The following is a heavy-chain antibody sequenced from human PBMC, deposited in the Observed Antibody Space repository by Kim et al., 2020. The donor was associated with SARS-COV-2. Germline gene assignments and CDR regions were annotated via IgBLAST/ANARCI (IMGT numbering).Heavy chain of an antibody. J-gene: IGHJ6*02. CDR2: ISYDGSNK. D-gene: IGHD6-13*01. Sequence: GGSLRLSCAASGFTFSSYGMHWVRQAPGKGLEWVAVISYDGSNKYYADSVKGRFTISRDNSKNTLYLQMNSLRAEDTAVYYCAREGGYSSSWYDYYYYGMDVWGQGTTVTVSS. CDR1: GFTFSSYG. V-gene: IGHV3-33*05. CDR3: AREGGYSSSWYDYYYYGMDV.